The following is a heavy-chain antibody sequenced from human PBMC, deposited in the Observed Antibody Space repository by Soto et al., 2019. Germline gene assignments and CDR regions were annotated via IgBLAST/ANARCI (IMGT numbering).Heavy chain of an antibody. CDR3: ARGSTIVRGAPSWFDP. D-gene: IGHD3-10*01. J-gene: IGHJ5*02. CDR2: IIPIAAIA. CDR1: GGTFSRYT. V-gene: IGHV1-69*02. Sequence: QVQLVQSGAEVKKPGSSVKVSCKASGGTFSRYTINWVRQAPGQGLEWMGRIIPIAAIANYTQKFQGRVTITVDKSPTTAYMELSSRRSDETAVYYCARGSTIVRGAPSWFDPWGQGTLVTVSS.